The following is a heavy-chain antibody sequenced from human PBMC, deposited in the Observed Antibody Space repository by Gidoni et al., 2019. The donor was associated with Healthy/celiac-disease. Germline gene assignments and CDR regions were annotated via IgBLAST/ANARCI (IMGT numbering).Heavy chain of an antibody. CDR1: VFTFSSYE. CDR3: ARDLGLRGVDY. Sequence: EVQLVESGGGLVQPGGSLRLSCAASVFTFSSYEMNWVRQAPGKGLEWVSYISSSGSTIDYADSVKGRFTISRDNAKNSLYLQMNSLRAEDTAVYYCARDLGLRGVDYWGQGTLVTVSS. CDR2: ISSSGSTI. V-gene: IGHV3-48*03. J-gene: IGHJ4*02.